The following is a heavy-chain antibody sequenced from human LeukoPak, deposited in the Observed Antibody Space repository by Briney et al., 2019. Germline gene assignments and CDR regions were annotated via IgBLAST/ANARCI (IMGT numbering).Heavy chain of an antibody. CDR2: IIPIFGTA. CDR3: ARDLGSLKMGGTGD. Sequence: ASVEVSCKASGGTFSSYAISWVRQAPGQGLEWMGVIIPIFGTANYAQKLQGRVTMTTDTSTSTAYMELRSLRSDDTAVYYCARDLGSLKMGGTGDWGQGTLVTVSS. V-gene: IGHV1-69*05. D-gene: IGHD1-14*01. J-gene: IGHJ4*02. CDR1: GGTFSSYA.